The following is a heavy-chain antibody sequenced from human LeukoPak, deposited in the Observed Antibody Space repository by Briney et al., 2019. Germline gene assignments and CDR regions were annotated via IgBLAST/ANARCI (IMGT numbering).Heavy chain of an antibody. J-gene: IGHJ4*02. Sequence: GGSLRLSCAASGFTFSSYVMSWVRQTPGKGLEWVSATSSSGGSTYYADSVKGRFTISRDNSKNTLYLQMNSLRAEDTAVYYCAKDGMVRGVIPYYFDYWGQGTLVTVSS. CDR3: AKDGMVRGVIPYYFDY. D-gene: IGHD3-10*01. CDR2: TSSSGGST. V-gene: IGHV3-23*01. CDR1: GFTFSSYV.